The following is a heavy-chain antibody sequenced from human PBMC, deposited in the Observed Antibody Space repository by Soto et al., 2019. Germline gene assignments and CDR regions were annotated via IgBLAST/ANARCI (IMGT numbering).Heavy chain of an antibody. CDR3: ERDKEDLGEPYGMDV. CDR2: ISAYNGNT. Sequence: SVKVSCRASCYTFTSYGISWVRQAPGQGLEWMGWISAYNGNTNYAQKLKGRVTMTTDTSTSTAYMELRSLRSDDTAVYYCERDKEDLGEPYGMDVWGQGTKVTVYS. CDR1: CYTFTSYG. D-gene: IGHD3-16*01. J-gene: IGHJ6*02. V-gene: IGHV1-18*01.